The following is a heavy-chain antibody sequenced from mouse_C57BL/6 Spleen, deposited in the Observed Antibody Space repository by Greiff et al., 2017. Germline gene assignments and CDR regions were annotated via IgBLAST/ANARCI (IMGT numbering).Heavy chain of an antibody. V-gene: IGHV14-2*01. CDR2: IDPEDGGT. D-gene: IGHD1-3*01. CDR1: GFTITDYY. J-gene: IGHJ2*01. CDR3: ARTNAGLDY. Sequence: VQLQQSGAELVKPGASVKLSCTASGFTITDYYMHWVKQRTEQGLEWIGRIDPEDGGTKYAPKFQGKATITADTSSNTAYLQLSSLTSEDTAVYYCARTNAGLDYWGQGTTLTVSS.